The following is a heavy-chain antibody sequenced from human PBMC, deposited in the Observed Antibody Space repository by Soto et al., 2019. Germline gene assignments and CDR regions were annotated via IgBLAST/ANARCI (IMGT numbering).Heavy chain of an antibody. CDR2: IFSSGST. D-gene: IGHD3-16*01. CDR3: AGVPTPFAFYYAFDV. CDR1: GDSIGSGSKY. J-gene: IGHJ6*02. Sequence: PSETLSLTCTVSGDSIGSGSKYWSWIRQAPGKGLEWIGYIFSSGSTYYNPSLKSRLTMSLDTSQNQFSLKLNSVTAADTADYFCAGVPTPFAFYYAFDVWGQGTTVTVSS. V-gene: IGHV4-30-4*02.